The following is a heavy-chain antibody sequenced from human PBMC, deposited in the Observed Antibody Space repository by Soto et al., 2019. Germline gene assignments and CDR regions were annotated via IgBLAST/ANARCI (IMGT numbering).Heavy chain of an antibody. V-gene: IGHV3-72*01. CDR1: GFTFSDYY. J-gene: IGHJ4*02. CDR3: TRDVDHFAY. D-gene: IGHD5-12*01. CDR2: IRHKPNNYVT. Sequence: EVQLVESGGGLVQPGGSLRLSCSSSGFTFSDYYMDWVRQAPGKGLEWVGRIRHKPNNYVTEYAASVKGRFTISRHDSKNSFYPEMNSLKTEATPLYYCTRDVDHFAYWSQGTLVIVSS.